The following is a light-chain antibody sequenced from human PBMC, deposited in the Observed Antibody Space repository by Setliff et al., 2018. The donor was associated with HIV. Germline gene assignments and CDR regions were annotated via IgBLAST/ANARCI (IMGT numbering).Light chain of an antibody. V-gene: IGLV2-23*01. Sequence: SVLTQPASVSGSPGQSITISCTGTSNDVGRYDLVSWYQQHPARAPKLIIYQATRRPSGVSNRFSGSKSGNVASLTISGLQAEDEADYYCCSNTGNNTFVFGTGTKVTVL. CDR2: QAT. J-gene: IGLJ1*01. CDR1: SNDVGRYDL. CDR3: CSNTGNNTFV.